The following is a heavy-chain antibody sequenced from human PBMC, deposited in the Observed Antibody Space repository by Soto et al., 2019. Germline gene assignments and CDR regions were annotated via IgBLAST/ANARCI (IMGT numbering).Heavy chain of an antibody. Sequence: PSETLSLTCAVSGGSISSGGYSWSWIRQPPGKGLEWIGYIYHSGSTYYNPSLKSRVTISVDRSKNQFSLKLSSVTAADTAVYFFARSQDNVAFYSFWGQGTLVPVSS. CDR1: GGSISSGGYS. CDR2: IYHSGST. V-gene: IGHV4-30-2*01. J-gene: IGHJ4*02. CDR3: ARSQDNVAFYSF. D-gene: IGHD2-21*01.